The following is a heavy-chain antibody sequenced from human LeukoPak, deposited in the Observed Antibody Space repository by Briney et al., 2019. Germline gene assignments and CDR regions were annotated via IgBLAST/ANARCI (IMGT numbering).Heavy chain of an antibody. Sequence: ASVKVSCKASGYTFTSYYMHWVRQAPGQGLEWMGIINPSGGSTSYAQKLQGRVTMTRDTSTSTVYMELSSLRSEDTAVYYCAREQRWLLDAFDIWGQGTMVTVSS. CDR2: INPSGGST. CDR1: GYTFTSYY. D-gene: IGHD5-24*01. V-gene: IGHV1-46*01. CDR3: AREQRWLLDAFDI. J-gene: IGHJ3*02.